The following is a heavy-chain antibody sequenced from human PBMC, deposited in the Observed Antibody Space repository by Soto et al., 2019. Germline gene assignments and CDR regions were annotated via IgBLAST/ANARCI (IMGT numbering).Heavy chain of an antibody. CDR2: ISSSGSTI. V-gene: IGHV3-48*02. CDR3: ARESRFLEWLSLNWFDP. J-gene: IGHJ5*02. CDR1: GFTFSSYS. D-gene: IGHD3-3*01. Sequence: GGSLRLSCAASGFTFSSYSMNWVRQAPGKGLEWLSYISSSGSTIKYADSVRGRFTSSRDNAKNSLYLQMNSLRDEDTAVYYCARESRFLEWLSLNWFDPWGQGTLVTVSS.